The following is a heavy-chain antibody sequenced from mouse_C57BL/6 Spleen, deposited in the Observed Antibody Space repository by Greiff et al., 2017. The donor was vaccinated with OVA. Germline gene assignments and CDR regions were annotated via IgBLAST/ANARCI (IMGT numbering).Heavy chain of an antibody. Sequence: VQLQQPGAELVKPGASVKLSCKASGYTFTSYWMHWVKQRPGQGLEWIGMIHPNSGSTNYNEKFKSKATLTVDTSSSTAYMQLSSLTSEDSAVYYCASGSYYGNYEDYAMDYWGQGTSVTVSS. D-gene: IGHD2-10*01. J-gene: IGHJ4*01. V-gene: IGHV1-64*01. CDR2: IHPNSGST. CDR3: ASGSYYGNYEDYAMDY. CDR1: GYTFTSYW.